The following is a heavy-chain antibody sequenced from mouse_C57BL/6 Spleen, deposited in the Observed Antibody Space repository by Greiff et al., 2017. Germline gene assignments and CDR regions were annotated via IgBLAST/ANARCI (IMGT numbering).Heavy chain of an antibody. V-gene: IGHV1-50*01. CDR2: IDPSDSYT. D-gene: IGHD2-1*01. J-gene: IGHJ2*01. CDR3: ARGDGNYAFDY. Sequence: QVQLQQPGAELVKPGASVKLSCKASGYTFTSYWMQWVKQRPGQGLEWIGEIDPSDSYTNYNQKFKGKATLTVDTSSSTAYMQLSSLTSEDSAVYYCARGDGNYAFDYWGQGTTRTVSS. CDR1: GYTFTSYW.